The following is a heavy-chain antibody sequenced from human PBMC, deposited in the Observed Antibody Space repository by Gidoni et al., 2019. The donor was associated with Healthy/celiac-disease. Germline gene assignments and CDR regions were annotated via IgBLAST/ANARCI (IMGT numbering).Heavy chain of an antibody. Sequence: EVQLLESGGGLVKPGRSLRLSCTASGFTFGYYAMSWFRQAPGKGLEWVGFIRSKAYGGTTEYAASVKGRFTISRDDSKSIAYLQMKSLKTEDTAVYYCTRDLWFGELLSTPGYWGQGTLVTVSS. CDR3: TRDLWFGELLSTPGY. CDR2: IRSKAYGGTT. D-gene: IGHD3-10*01. CDR1: GFTFGYYA. V-gene: IGHV3-49*05. J-gene: IGHJ4*02.